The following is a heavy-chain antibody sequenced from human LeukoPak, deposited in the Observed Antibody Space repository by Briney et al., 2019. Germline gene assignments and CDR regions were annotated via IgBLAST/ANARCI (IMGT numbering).Heavy chain of an antibody. V-gene: IGHV3-48*03. CDR3: AELGITMIGGV. CDR2: ISSSGSTI. CDR1: GFTFSSYE. Sequence: GGSLRLSCAASGFTFSSYEMNWVRQAPGKGLEWVSCISSSGSTIYYADSVKGRFTISRDNAKNSLYLQMNSLRAEATGVYYCAELGITMIGGVWGKGTTVTISS. J-gene: IGHJ6*04. D-gene: IGHD3-10*02.